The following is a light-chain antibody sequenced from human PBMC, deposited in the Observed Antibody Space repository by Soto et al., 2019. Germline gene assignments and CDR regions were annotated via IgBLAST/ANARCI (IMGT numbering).Light chain of an antibody. CDR3: QQLNSFPIP. Sequence: IQLTQSPSSLSASVGDRVTISCRASQGIANFLAWYQQKTGKAPKLLIYGASTLQSGVPSRFSGSGSGTDFTLTNSSLQPEDFATYYCQQLNSFPIPFGPGTKVDIK. CDR1: QGIANF. J-gene: IGKJ3*01. V-gene: IGKV1-9*01. CDR2: GAS.